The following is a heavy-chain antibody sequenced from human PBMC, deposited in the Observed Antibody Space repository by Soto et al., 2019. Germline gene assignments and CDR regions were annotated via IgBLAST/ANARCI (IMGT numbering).Heavy chain of an antibody. Sequence: ASVKVSCKASGYTFTSYDINWVRQATGQGLEWMGWMNPNSGNTGYGQKFQGRVTMTRNTSISTAYMELSSLRSEDTAVYYCARGWFDSSSPDYQRQRTLVTISS. CDR1: GYTFTSYD. D-gene: IGHD6-6*01. J-gene: IGHJ4*02. CDR2: MNPNSGNT. V-gene: IGHV1-8*01. CDR3: ARGWFDSSSPDY.